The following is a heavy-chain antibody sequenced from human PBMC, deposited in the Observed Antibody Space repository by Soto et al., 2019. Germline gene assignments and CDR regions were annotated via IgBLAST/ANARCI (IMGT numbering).Heavy chain of an antibody. CDR3: ATLRPYSSGSSSIWAFDI. CDR2: INPSGGST. J-gene: IGHJ3*02. CDR1: GYTFTSYY. D-gene: IGHD6-19*01. V-gene: IGHV1-46*01. Sequence: ASVKVSCKASGYTFTSYYMHWVRQAPGQGLEWMGIINPSGGSTSYAQKFQGRVTMTRDTSTSTVYMELSSLRSEDTAVYYCATLRPYSSGSSSIWAFDIWGQGTMVTVSS.